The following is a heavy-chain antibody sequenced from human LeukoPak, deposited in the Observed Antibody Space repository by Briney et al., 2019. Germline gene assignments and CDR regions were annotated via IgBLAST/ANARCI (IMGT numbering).Heavy chain of an antibody. J-gene: IGHJ4*02. V-gene: IGHV3-74*01. Sequence: GGSLRLSCAASGFNFTSYWLHWVRQAPGKGLVWVSRINSDGSSTHNADAVKGRFTISRDNAKNTLYLQMNSLRAEDTAVYYCAQIAVAGTTDIGYWGQGTLVTVSS. D-gene: IGHD6-19*01. CDR2: INSDGSST. CDR3: AQIAVAGTTDIGY. CDR1: GFNFTSYW.